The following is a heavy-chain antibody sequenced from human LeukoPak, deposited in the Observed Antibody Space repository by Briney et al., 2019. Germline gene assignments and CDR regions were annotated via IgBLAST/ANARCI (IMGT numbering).Heavy chain of an antibody. D-gene: IGHD6-6*01. Sequence: SATLSLTCTVSGASISTYYWRWIRQPPVKGLEWIGCIFYSGSTNSCDPNSNPSLKIRVTTSVDTSKNQFSLKLSSVSAADTAVYYCERHATIGPRPDYWGQGTLVTVSS. CDR1: GASISTYY. V-gene: IGHV4-59*08. CDR2: IFYSGST. J-gene: IGHJ4*02. CDR3: ERHATIGPRPDY.